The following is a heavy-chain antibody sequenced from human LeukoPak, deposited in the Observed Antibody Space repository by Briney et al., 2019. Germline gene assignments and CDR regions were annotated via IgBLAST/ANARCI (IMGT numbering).Heavy chain of an antibody. CDR2: IYYSGSA. CDR1: GGSISTYY. D-gene: IGHD2-15*01. CDR3: AREGGYCSGGSCYSPFDY. J-gene: IGHJ4*02. V-gene: IGHV4-59*01. Sequence: SETLSLTCTASGGSISTYYWSWIRQPPGKGLEWIAYIYYSGSAKYNPSLKSRVTISVDTSKNQFSLKLSSVTAADTAVYYCAREGGYCSGGSCYSPFDYWGQGTLVTVSS.